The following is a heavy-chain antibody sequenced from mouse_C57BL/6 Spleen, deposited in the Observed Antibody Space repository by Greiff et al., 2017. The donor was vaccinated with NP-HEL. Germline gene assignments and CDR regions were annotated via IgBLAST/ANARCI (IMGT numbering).Heavy chain of an antibody. D-gene: IGHD1-1*01. J-gene: IGHJ2*01. CDR3: ARVYYGTPYFDY. CDR2: IDPSDSYT. Sequence: QVQLQQPGAELVMPGASVKLSCKASGYTFTNYWMHWVKQRPGQGLEWIGEIDPSDSYTNYNQKFKGKSTLTVDKSSSTAYMQLSSLTSEDSAVYYCARVYYGTPYFDYWGQGTTLTVSS. CDR1: GYTFTNYW. V-gene: IGHV1-69*01.